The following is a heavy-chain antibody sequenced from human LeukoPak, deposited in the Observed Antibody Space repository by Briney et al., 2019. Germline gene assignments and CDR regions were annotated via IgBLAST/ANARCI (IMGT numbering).Heavy chain of an antibody. CDR2: ISAYNGNT. CDR3: ARLDYYDSSGYPLPFDY. D-gene: IGHD3-22*01. V-gene: IGHV1-18*01. CDR1: GYTFTSYG. J-gene: IGHJ4*02. Sequence: ASVKVSCKASGYTFTSYGISWVRQAPGQGLEGMGWISAYNGNTNYAQKLQGRVTMTTDTSTSTAYMELRSLRSDDTAVYYCARLDYYDSSGYPLPFDYWGQGTLVTVSS.